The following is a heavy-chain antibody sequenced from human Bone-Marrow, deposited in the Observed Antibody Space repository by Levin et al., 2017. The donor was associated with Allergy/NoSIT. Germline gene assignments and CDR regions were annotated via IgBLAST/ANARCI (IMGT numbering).Heavy chain of an antibody. V-gene: IGHV3-9*01. CDR2: ISWNSGSI. CDR1: GFTFDDYA. J-gene: IGHJ3*02. CDR3: AKDTRGSYYVVFAFDI. D-gene: IGHD1-26*01. Sequence: GGSLRLSCAASGFTFDDYAMHWVRQAPGKGLEWVSGISWNSGSIGYADSVKGRFTISRDNAKNSLYLQMNSLRAEDTALYYCAKDTRGSYYVVFAFDIWGQGTMVTVSS.